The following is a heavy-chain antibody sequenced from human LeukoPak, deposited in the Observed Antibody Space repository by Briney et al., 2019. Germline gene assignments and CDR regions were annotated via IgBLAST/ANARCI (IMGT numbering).Heavy chain of an antibody. CDR2: ISHMGRT. V-gene: IGHV4-59*11. D-gene: IGHD4-17*01. J-gene: IGHJ3*02. CDR1: GDSFSSHY. CDR3: ARDLVTVTKGFDI. Sequence: PSDTLSLTCAVSGDSFSSHYWTWIRQSPGTGLEGIGYISHMGRTNYNPSLKSRVTISIDTSKNQFSLKLRSVTAADTAVYYCARDLVTVTKGFDIWGQGTMVSISS.